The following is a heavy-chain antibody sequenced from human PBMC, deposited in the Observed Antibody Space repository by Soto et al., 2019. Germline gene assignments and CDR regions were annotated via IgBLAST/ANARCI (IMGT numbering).Heavy chain of an antibody. CDR2: IYSGGST. J-gene: IGHJ6*03. D-gene: IGHD6-13*01. CDR3: ARAAAVYYYYYMDV. Sequence: EVQLVESEGGLVQPGGSLRLSCAASGFTVSSNYMSWVRQAPGKGLEWVSVIYSGGSTYYADSVKGRFTISRHNSKNTLYLQMNSLRAEDTAVYYCARAAAVYYYYYMDVWGKGTTVTVSS. V-gene: IGHV3-53*04. CDR1: GFTVSSNY.